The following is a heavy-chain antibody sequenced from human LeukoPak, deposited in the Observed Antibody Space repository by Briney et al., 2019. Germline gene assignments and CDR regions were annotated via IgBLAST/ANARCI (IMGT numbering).Heavy chain of an antibody. V-gene: IGHV4-59*01. CDR3: ARGYSSGWYSPLLDWFDP. J-gene: IGHJ5*02. D-gene: IGHD6-19*01. CDR1: DDSINTYY. CDR2: IYHSGST. Sequence: PSETLSLTCTVSDDSINTYYWSWIRQPPGKGLEWIGYIYHSGSTNYNPSLRSRVTISVDTSKSQFSLKLNSVTAADTAVYYCARGYSSGWYSPLLDWFDPWGQGTLVTVSS.